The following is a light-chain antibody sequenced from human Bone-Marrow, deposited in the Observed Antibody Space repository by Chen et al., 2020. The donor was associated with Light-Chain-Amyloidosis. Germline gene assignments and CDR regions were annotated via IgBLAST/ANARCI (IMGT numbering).Light chain of an antibody. V-gene: IGLV3-21*02. CDR2: DDS. J-gene: IGLJ3*02. CDR1: NIGSTS. Sequence: SYVLTQPSSVSVAPGQTATIACGGNNIGSTSVHWYQQTPGQAPLLVVYDDSDRPSGIPERLSGSNSGNTATLTISRVDAGDGADYYCQVWERGSDRPVFGGGTKLTVL. CDR3: QVWERGSDRPV.